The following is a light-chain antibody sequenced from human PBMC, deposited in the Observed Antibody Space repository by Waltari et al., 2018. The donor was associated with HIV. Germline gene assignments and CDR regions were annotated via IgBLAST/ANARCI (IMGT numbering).Light chain of an antibody. V-gene: IGLV2-14*01. CDR1: DRDVGFYSF. Sequence: SDLTQPASLSGFLGQSSTISCTGGDRDVGFYSFISWYPHQPGQVPKLFLYEVDTRASGTPARFSGSKSGNTASLTISGLQIEDECLYLCASSTADDTILFGGGTTVTVL. CDR3: ASSTADDTIL. CDR2: EVD. J-gene: IGLJ2*01.